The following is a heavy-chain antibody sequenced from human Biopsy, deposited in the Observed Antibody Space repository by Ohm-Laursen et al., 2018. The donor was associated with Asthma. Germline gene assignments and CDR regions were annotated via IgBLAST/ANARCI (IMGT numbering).Heavy chain of an antibody. CDR3: ARKAGSCSSRTCYSLDF. CDR1: GGTFNTYV. V-gene: IGHV1-69*11. J-gene: IGHJ4*02. Sequence: SSVKVSCKSLGGTFNTYVIGWVRQAPGQGLEWMGWIISVLGTTTYPQKFQDRVTITADDSTSTVYMELSSLRSEDTAVYYCARKAGSCSSRTCYSLDFWGQGTLVTVSS. CDR2: IISVLGTT. D-gene: IGHD2-15*01.